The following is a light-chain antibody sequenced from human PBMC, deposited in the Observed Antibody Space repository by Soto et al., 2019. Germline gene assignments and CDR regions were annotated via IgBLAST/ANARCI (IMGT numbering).Light chain of an antibody. Sequence: QSVLTQPASVSGSPGQSITISCTGTSSDVGGYNYVSWYQQHPGKAPKLMIFEVSTRPSGVSNRFSGSKSGNTASLTISGLQAEDEVDYYCSAYTSSSTQVFGTGTKLTVL. CDR3: SAYTSSSTQV. CDR2: EVS. CDR1: SSDVGGYNY. V-gene: IGLV2-14*01. J-gene: IGLJ1*01.